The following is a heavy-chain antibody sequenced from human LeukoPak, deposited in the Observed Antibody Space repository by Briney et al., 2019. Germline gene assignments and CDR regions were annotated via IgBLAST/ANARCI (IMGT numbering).Heavy chain of an antibody. CDR3: ARGVVIAPQTFDY. D-gene: IGHD2-21*01. J-gene: IGHJ4*02. Sequence: PSETLSLTCTVSGDSISSYYWSWIRQPPGKGLEWIGYIYYSGSTNYNPSLKSRVTISVDTSKNQFSLKLSSVTAADTAVYYCARGVVIAPQTFDYWAQGTLVTVSS. CDR1: GDSISSYY. V-gene: IGHV4-59*01. CDR2: IYYSGST.